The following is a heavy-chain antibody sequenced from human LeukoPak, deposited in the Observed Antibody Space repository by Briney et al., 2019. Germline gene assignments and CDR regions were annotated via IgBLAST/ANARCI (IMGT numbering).Heavy chain of an antibody. CDR3: ATWGV. CDR2: IKQDGSEK. CDR1: GFTFSRYW. D-gene: IGHD3-10*01. J-gene: IGHJ4*02. V-gene: IGHV3-7*02. Sequence: GGSLGLPCAASGFTFSRYWMSWVRQAPGRGLEWVANIKQDGSEKYYVDSVKGRFTISRDNAKNSLYLQMNSLKADDTAFYYCATWGVWGRGTLVTVSS.